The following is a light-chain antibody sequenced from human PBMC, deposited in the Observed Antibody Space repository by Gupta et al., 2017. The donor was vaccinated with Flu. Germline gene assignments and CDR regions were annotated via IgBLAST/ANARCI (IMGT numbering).Light chain of an antibody. CDR3: QTWGTGIRV. J-gene: IGLJ2*01. CDR1: SGHSSYA. Sequence: HLVLTYSHSASPSLRASGKLTCTLSSGHSSYAIAWHQQQPEKGPRYLMKLNSDGSHSKGDGIPDRFSGSSSGAERYLTISSLQSEDEADYYCQTWGTGIRVFGGGTKLTVL. CDR2: LNSDGSH. V-gene: IGLV4-69*01.